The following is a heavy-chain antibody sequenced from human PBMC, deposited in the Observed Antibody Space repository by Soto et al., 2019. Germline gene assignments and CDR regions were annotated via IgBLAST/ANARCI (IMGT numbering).Heavy chain of an antibody. CDR2: ISAYNGNT. CDR1: GYTFSSYG. J-gene: IGHJ4*02. CDR3: VRDSNEASFDY. V-gene: IGHV1-18*01. Sequence: QVQLVQSGAEVKKPGASVKVSCKASGYTFSSYGINWVRQAPGQGLEWMGWISAYNGNTNYAQKVQGRVTMTTDTSTSTAYMEVRSLRSDDPAVYYCVRDSNEASFDYWGQGTLVTVSS. D-gene: IGHD4-4*01.